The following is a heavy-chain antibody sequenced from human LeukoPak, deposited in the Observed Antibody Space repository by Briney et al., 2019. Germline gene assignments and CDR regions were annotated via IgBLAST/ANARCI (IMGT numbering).Heavy chain of an antibody. V-gene: IGHV4-39*01. Sequence: PSETLSLTCTVSGASISSSGHSWGWIRQPPGKGLEWIGIMSDSGNTYYNPSLKGRVSISVDTSKNQFSLKLTSVTAADTAVYFCARRCFGGTRCYDWFDPWGQGTLVTVSS. D-gene: IGHD2-15*01. CDR1: GASISSSGHS. CDR2: MSDSGNT. J-gene: IGHJ5*02. CDR3: ARRCFGGTRCYDWFDP.